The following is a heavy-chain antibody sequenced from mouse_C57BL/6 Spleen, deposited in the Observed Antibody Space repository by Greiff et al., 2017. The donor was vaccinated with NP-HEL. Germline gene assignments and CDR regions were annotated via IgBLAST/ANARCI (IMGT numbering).Heavy chain of an antibody. CDR3: ARSRRYYDYGAWFAY. J-gene: IGHJ3*01. CDR2: IYPGSGNT. D-gene: IGHD2-4*01. CDR1: GYTFTDYY. Sequence: QVQLQQSGAELVRPGASVKLSCKASGYTFTDYYINWVKQRPGQGLEWIARIYPGSGNTYYNEKFKGKATLTAEKSSSTAYMQLSSLISEDSAVYLCARSRRYYDYGAWFAYWGQGTLVTVSA. V-gene: IGHV1-76*01.